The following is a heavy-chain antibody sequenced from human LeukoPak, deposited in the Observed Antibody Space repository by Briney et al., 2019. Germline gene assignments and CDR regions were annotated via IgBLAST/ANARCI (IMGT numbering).Heavy chain of an antibody. D-gene: IGHD3-10*01. CDR2: TSYDGSSK. J-gene: IGHJ4*02. CDR3: AKDRECRACDPEDLYGSGSHPLDY. CDR1: GFTFSTYA. Sequence: PGGSLRLSCAASGFTFSTYAMHWVRQAPGKGLEWVAITSYDGSSKYYADSVKGRFTISRDNSKNTLYLQMNSLRAEDTAVYYCAKDRECRACDPEDLYGSGSHPLDYWGQGTLVTVSS. V-gene: IGHV3-30*04.